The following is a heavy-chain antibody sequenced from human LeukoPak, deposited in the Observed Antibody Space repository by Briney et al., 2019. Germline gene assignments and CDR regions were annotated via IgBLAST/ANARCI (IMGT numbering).Heavy chain of an antibody. Sequence: GGSLRLSCAASGFTFSPYWMHWVRQAPGKGLVWVSRINSDGSSTSYADSVKGRFTISRDNAKNTLYLQMNSLRAADTAVYYCARAGSIATRPFDYWGQGTLVTVSS. D-gene: IGHD6-6*01. CDR1: GFTFSPYW. CDR3: ARAGSIATRPFDY. V-gene: IGHV3-74*01. J-gene: IGHJ4*02. CDR2: INSDGSST.